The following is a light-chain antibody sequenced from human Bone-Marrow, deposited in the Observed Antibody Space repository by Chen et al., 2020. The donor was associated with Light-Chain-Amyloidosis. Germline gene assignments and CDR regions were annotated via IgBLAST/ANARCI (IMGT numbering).Light chain of an antibody. CDR2: GAS. CDR3: QQYNNWPLT. CDR1: QSIRGN. Sequence: VMTQSPVALSVSPGDTATLYCRASQSIRGNLAWYQQRPGQAPRLLIYGASARATGIPARFSGSGFETDFTLTISTIQSEDFAVYYCQQYNNWPLTFGQGTRVDIK. J-gene: IGKJ1*01. V-gene: IGKV3-15*01.